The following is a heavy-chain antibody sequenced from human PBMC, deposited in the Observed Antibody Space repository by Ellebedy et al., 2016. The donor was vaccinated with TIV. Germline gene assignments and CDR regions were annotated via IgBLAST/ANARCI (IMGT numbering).Heavy chain of an antibody. D-gene: IGHD5-18*01. CDR1: GFTFSSYG. CDR3: AKELHVDSAY. CDR2: ISYDGNNK. J-gene: IGHJ4*02. Sequence: GESLKISCAASGFTFSSYGIHWVRRAPGKGLEWVAAISYDGNNKYYGDSVKGRFTISRDNSKNTLSLKMNSLRGDDTAVYYCAKELHVDSAYWGQGTLVTVSS. V-gene: IGHV3-30*18.